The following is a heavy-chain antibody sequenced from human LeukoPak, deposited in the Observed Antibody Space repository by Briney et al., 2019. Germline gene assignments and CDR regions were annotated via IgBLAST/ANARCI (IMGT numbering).Heavy chain of an antibody. D-gene: IGHD1-1*01. J-gene: IGHJ4*01. Sequence: SQTLSLTCTVTGGSISSGSYYWSWIRQPAGKGLEWIGRIYTSGSTNYNPSLKSRVTISVDTSKNQFSLKLSSVTAADTAVYYCARAPPYSGTPDYWGQGTLVTVSS. V-gene: IGHV4-61*02. CDR3: ARAPPYSGTPDY. CDR1: GGSISSGSYY. CDR2: IYTSGST.